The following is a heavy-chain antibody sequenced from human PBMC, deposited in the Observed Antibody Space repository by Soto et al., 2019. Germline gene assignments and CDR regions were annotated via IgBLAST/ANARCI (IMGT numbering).Heavy chain of an antibody. J-gene: IGHJ4*02. CDR3: VKERYSSSWYYFDY. D-gene: IGHD6-13*01. CDR2: ISSNGGST. V-gene: IGHV3-64D*06. Sequence: GGSLRLSCSASGFTFSSYAMHCVRQAPGKGLEYVSAISSNGGSTYYADSVKGRFTISRDNSKNTLYLQMSSLRAEDTAVYYCVKERYSSSWYYFDYWGQGTLVTVSS. CDR1: GFTFSSYA.